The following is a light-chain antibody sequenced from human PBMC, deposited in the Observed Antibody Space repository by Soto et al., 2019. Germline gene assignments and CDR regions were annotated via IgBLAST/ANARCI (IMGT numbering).Light chain of an antibody. CDR2: DAS. CDR1: QSISSY. V-gene: IGKV1-39*01. J-gene: IGKJ2*01. Sequence: DIPMTQSPSSLSASVGDRVTITCRASQSISSYLNWYQQKPGKAPKLLIYDASSLQSGVPSRFSGSGSGTDFTLSISSLQPEDFATYYCQQSYSTPPNFGQGTKLEIK. CDR3: QQSYSTPPN.